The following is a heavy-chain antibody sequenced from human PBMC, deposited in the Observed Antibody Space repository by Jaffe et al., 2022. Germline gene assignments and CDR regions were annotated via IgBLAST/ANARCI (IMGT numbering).Heavy chain of an antibody. J-gene: IGHJ6*03. Sequence: QVQLQESGPGLVKPSETLSLTCAVSGYSISSGYYWGWIRQPPGKGLEWIGSIYHSGSTYYNPSLKSRVTISVDTSKNQFSLKLSSVTAADTAVYYCARTIAAAGISGGTYYYYYYMDVWGKGTTVTVSS. V-gene: IGHV4-38-2*01. D-gene: IGHD6-13*01. CDR1: GYSISSGYY. CDR3: ARTIAAAGISGGTYYYYYYMDV. CDR2: IYHSGST.